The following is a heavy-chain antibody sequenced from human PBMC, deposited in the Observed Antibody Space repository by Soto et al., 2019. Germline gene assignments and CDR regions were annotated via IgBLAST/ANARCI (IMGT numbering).Heavy chain of an antibody. Sequence: GGSLRLSCAASGFTFSSYSMNWVRQAPGKGLEWVSSISSSSSYIYYADSVKGRFTISRDNAKNSLYLQMNSLRAEDTAVYYCAREKNRGYYYYGMDVWGQGTTVTVSS. CDR1: GFTFSSYS. CDR3: AREKNRGYYYYGMDV. J-gene: IGHJ6*02. CDR2: ISSSSSYI. D-gene: IGHD1-26*01. V-gene: IGHV3-21*01.